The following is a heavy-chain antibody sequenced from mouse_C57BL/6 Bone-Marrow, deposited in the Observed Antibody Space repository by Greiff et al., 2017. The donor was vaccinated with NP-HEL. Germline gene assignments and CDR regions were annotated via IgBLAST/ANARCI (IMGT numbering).Heavy chain of an antibody. CDR2: IDPENGDT. Sequence: VQLQQSGAELVRPGASVKLSCTASGFNIKDDYMHWVKQRPEQGLEWIGWIDPENGDTEYASKFQGKATITADTSSNTAYLQLSSVTSEDTAVYYCTTGSYYYGSSYDWYFDVWGTGTTVTVSS. J-gene: IGHJ1*03. V-gene: IGHV14-4*01. CDR3: TTGSYYYGSSYDWYFDV. D-gene: IGHD1-1*01. CDR1: GFNIKDDY.